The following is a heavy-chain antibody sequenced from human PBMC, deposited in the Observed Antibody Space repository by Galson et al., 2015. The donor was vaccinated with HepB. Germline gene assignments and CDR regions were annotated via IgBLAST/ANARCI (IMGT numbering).Heavy chain of an antibody. CDR2: LSGSGGST. Sequence: SLRLSCAASGFTFSSYAMSWVRQAPGKGLEWVSGLSGSGGSTYYADSVKGRLTISRDNSKNTLYLQMNSLRVEDTAVYYCAKDAYYDSSGDTDYWGQGTLVTVSS. V-gene: IGHV3-23*01. J-gene: IGHJ4*02. CDR3: AKDAYYDSSGDTDY. CDR1: GFTFSSYA. D-gene: IGHD3-22*01.